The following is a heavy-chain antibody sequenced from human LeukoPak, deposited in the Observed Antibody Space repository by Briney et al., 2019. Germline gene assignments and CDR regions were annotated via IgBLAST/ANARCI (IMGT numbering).Heavy chain of an antibody. CDR2: VYYSGST. D-gene: IGHD2-2*01. J-gene: IGHJ5*01. V-gene: IGHV4-59*08. CDR1: GDSFSNYY. CDR3: ASSPRLTTSWFLFDS. Sequence: KTSETLSLTCSVSGDSFSNYYWTWIRQPPGKGLEWIGYVYYSGSTNYNPSLKTRLHLSVDTSKNRFSLKLGSVTAADTAVYYCASSPRLTTSWFLFDSWGHGTLVTVSS.